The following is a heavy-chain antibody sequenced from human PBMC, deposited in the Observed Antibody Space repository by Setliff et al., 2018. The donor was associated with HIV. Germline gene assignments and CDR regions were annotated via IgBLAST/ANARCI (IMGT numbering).Heavy chain of an antibody. V-gene: IGHV3-30*02. D-gene: IGHD6-19*01. CDR1: GFTFSSYG. CDR2: IRYDGSNK. CDR3: AKDRRIAVAGYYFDY. Sequence: PGGSLRLSCAASGFTFSSYGMHWVRQAPGKGLEWVAFIRYDGSNKYYADSVKGRFTISRDNSKNTLYLQMNSLRPEDTAVYYCAKDRRIAVAGYYFDYWGQGTLVTVPQ. J-gene: IGHJ4*02.